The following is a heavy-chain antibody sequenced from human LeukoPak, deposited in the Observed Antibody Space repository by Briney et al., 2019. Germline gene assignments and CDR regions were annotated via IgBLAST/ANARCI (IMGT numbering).Heavy chain of an antibody. CDR3: ARSGSRNGITGTTGLYYFDY. D-gene: IGHD1-7*01. V-gene: IGHV1-69*05. Sequence: SVKVSCKASGGTFSSYAISWVRQAPGQGLEWMGGIIPIFGTANYAQKFQGRVTITTDESTSTAYMEPSSLRSEDTAVYYCARSGSRNGITGTTGLYYFDYWGQGTLVTVSS. J-gene: IGHJ4*02. CDR1: GGTFSSYA. CDR2: IIPIFGTA.